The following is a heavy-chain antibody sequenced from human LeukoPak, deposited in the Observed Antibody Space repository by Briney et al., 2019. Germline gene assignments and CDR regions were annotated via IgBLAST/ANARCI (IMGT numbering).Heavy chain of an antibody. D-gene: IGHD2-15*01. CDR2: IYTSGST. Sequence: PSETLSLTCTVSGGSISSYYWSWIRQPAGKGLEWIGRIYTSGSTNYNPSLKSRVTISVDTSKNQFSLKLSSVTAADTAVYYCARLIAVVVTRHPEDWFDPWGQGTLVTVSS. CDR3: ARLIAVVVTRHPEDWFDP. V-gene: IGHV4-4*07. CDR1: GGSISSYY. J-gene: IGHJ5*02.